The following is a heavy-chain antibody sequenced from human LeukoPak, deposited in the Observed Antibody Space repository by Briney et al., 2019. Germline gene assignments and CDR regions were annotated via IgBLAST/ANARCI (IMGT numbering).Heavy chain of an antibody. Sequence: GGSLRLSCAASGFTFSSYAMYWVRQAPGKGLEWVSGIFGSGGSTYYADSVKGRFTISRDNSKNTLYLQMNSLRAEDTAVYYCAKGGHITGTDYWGQGTLVTVSS. CDR3: AKGGHITGTDY. D-gene: IGHD1-20*01. CDR2: IFGSGGST. V-gene: IGHV3-23*01. J-gene: IGHJ4*02. CDR1: GFTFSSYA.